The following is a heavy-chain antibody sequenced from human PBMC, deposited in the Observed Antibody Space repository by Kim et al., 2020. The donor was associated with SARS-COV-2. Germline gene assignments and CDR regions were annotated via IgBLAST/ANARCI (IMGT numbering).Heavy chain of an antibody. CDR2: INHSGST. CDR3: ARRKRVAVARERLDY. V-gene: IGHV4-34*01. J-gene: IGHJ4*02. Sequence: SETLSLTCAVYGGSFSGYYWSWIRQPPGKGLEWIGEINHSGSTNYNPSLKSRVTISVDTSKNQFSLKLSSVTAADTAVYYCARRKRVAVARERLDYWGQG. CDR1: GGSFSGYY. D-gene: IGHD6-19*01.